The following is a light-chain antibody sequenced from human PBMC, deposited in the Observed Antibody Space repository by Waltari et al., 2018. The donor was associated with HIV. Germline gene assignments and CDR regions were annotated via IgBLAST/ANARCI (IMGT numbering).Light chain of an antibody. V-gene: IGKV1-5*03. CDR2: KAS. J-gene: IGKJ4*01. CDR3: QQYISYPFT. CDR1: QSISSW. Sequence: DIQMTQSPSTLSASVGDRVTITCRASQSISSWLAWYQQKPGKAPKLLIYKASSLKSGVPSRFSGSGSGTEFTLTISSLQPDDFATYYCQQYISYPFTFGGGTKVEIK.